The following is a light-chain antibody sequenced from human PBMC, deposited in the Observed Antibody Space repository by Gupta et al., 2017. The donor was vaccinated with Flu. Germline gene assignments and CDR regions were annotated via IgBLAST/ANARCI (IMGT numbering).Light chain of an antibody. CDR1: QRVSSSY. CDR2: GAS. Sequence: EIVLTQSPGTLSLSPGERATLSCRASQRVSSSYLAWYQQKPVQAPRLLIYGASSRATGIQDRFSGSGSATDLTLTISRLEPEDFAAYFCHPYGSPLFGGGTKVEIK. J-gene: IGKJ4*01. V-gene: IGKV3-20*01. CDR3: HPYGSPL.